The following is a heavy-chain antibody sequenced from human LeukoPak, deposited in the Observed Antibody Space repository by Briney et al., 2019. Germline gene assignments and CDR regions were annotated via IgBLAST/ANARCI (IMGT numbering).Heavy chain of an antibody. J-gene: IGHJ4*02. CDR2: MNPNSGNT. CDR1: GYTFTSYD. CDR3: ARYSSGWAIDY. Sequence: GASVKVSCNASGYTFTSYDINWVRQATGQGLEWMGWMNPNSGNTGYAQKFQGRVTITRNTSISTAYMELSSLRSEDTAVYYCARYSSGWAIDYWGQGTLVTVSS. V-gene: IGHV1-8*03. D-gene: IGHD6-19*01.